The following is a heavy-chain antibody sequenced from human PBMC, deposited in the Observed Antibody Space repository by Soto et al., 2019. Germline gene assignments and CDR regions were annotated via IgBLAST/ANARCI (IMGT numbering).Heavy chain of an antibody. V-gene: IGHV4-34*01. Sequence: QVQLQQWGAGLLKPSETLSLTCAVYGGSFSGYYWTWIRQPPGTGLEWIGEINHSGSTNYNPSLKSRGTISVDTSKNQFSLKLTSVTAADTAVYYCARDKITGLFDYWGQGNLVTVSS. J-gene: IGHJ4*02. CDR2: INHSGST. CDR3: ARDKITGLFDY. CDR1: GGSFSGYY. D-gene: IGHD2-8*02.